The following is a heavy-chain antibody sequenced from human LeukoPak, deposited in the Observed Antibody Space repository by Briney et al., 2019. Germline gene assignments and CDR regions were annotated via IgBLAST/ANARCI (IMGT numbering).Heavy chain of an antibody. Sequence: GGSLRLSCAASGFTFSSYSMNWVRQAPGKGLEWVSSISSSSSYIYYADSVKGRFTISRDNAKNSLYLQMNSLRAEDTALYYCASGGIYYGAAFDFWGQGTLVTVSS. CDR1: GFTFSSYS. CDR3: ASGGIYYGAAFDF. J-gene: IGHJ4*02. CDR2: ISSSSSYI. D-gene: IGHD1-26*01. V-gene: IGHV3-21*04.